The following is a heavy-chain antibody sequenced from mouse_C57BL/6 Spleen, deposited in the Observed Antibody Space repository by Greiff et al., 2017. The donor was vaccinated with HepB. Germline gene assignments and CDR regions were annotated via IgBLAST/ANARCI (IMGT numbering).Heavy chain of an antibody. V-gene: IGHV5-4*01. J-gene: IGHJ3*01. CDR2: ISDGGSYT. D-gene: IGHD2-3*01. CDR3: ARDGGYDGYGY. CDR1: GFTFSSYA. Sequence: DVMLVESGGGLVKPGGSLKLSCAASGFTFSSYAMSWVRQTPEKRLEWVATISDGGSYTYYPDNVKGRVTISRDNAKNNLYLQMSQLKSEDTAMYYCARDGGYDGYGYWGQGTLVTVSA.